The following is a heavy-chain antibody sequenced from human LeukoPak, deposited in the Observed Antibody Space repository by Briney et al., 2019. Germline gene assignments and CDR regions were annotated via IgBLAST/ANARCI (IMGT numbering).Heavy chain of an antibody. D-gene: IGHD6-6*01. CDR2: MYSGGST. Sequence: GGSLRLSCAASGFSVSSNYLSWVRLAPGKGLEWVSVMYSGGSTFYADSVKGRFTISRDNSKNTLYLQMNSLRAEDTAVYYCARGSSSEWDYYYYMDVWGKGTTVTVSS. CDR1: GFSVSSNY. CDR3: ARGSSSEWDYYYYMDV. J-gene: IGHJ6*03. V-gene: IGHV3-53*01.